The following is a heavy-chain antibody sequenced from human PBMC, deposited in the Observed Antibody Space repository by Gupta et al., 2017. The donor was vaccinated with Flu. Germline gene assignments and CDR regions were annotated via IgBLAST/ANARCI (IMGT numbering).Heavy chain of an antibody. V-gene: IGHV3-23*01. CDR1: VFTFSSYA. CDR3: AKDLTPGSQYSGSYYFATDAFDI. J-gene: IGHJ3*02. CDR2: SSGSGGST. D-gene: IGHD1-26*01. Sequence: EAQLLESGGGFVQPGGSLRISCAASVFTFSSYAMSWVRQVPGQGLEWVSASSGSGGSTYYADSGKGRFTISRDNSKNTLYLQMNSLRAEDTAVYYCAKDLTPGSQYSGSYYFATDAFDIWGQGTMVTVSS.